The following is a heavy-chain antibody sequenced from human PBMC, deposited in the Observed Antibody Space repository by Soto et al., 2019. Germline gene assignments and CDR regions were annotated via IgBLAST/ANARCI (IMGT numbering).Heavy chain of an antibody. V-gene: IGHV2-5*02. D-gene: IGHD4-17*01. Sequence: QITLKESGPTLVRPAQTLTLTCDFSGFSLPTYHMGVAWIRQPPGKALEWLALIYWDDDKRYSPSLKDRLAISKDTSSNQVVLTITNIDPGDSATYFCAHTGDYDLLTFDRWGPGSLVVVSS. CDR2: IYWDDDK. CDR1: GFSLPTYHMG. CDR3: AHTGDYDLLTFDR. J-gene: IGHJ4*02.